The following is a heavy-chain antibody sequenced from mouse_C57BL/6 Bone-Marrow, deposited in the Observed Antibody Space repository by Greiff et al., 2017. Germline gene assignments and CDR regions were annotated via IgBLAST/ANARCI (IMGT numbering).Heavy chain of an antibody. Sequence: DVKLVESGGGLVKPGGSLKLSCAASGFTFSDYGMHWVRQAPEKGLEWVAYISSGSSTIYYADTVKGRFTISRDNAKNTLFLQMTSLRSEDTAMYYCARPITTASSFAYWGQGTRVTVSA. J-gene: IGHJ3*01. CDR3: ARPITTASSFAY. D-gene: IGHD1-2*01. V-gene: IGHV5-17*01. CDR1: GFTFSDYG. CDR2: ISSGSSTI.